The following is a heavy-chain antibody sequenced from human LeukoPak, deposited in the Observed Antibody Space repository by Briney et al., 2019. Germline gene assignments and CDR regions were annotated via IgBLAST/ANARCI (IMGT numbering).Heavy chain of an antibody. D-gene: IGHD6-13*01. CDR2: ISGSGGGT. V-gene: IGHV3-23*01. CDR3: ARGLRGRYSSSWHFDY. J-gene: IGHJ4*02. Sequence: GGSLRLSCAASGFTFSSYAMSWVRQAPGKGLEWVSGISGSGGGTYYADSVKGRFTISRDNSKNTLYLQMNSLRAEDTAVYYCARGLRGRYSSSWHFDYWGQGTLVTVSS. CDR1: GFTFSSYA.